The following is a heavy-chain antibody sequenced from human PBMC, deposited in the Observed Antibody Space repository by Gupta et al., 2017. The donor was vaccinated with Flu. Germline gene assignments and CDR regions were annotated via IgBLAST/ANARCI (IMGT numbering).Heavy chain of an antibody. V-gene: IGHV3-23*01. CDR3: AKDHGRYCSGGSCYSY. Sequence: EVQLLESGGGLVQPGGSLRLSCAASGFTFSSYAMSWVRQAPGKGLEWVSAISGSGGSTYYADSVKGRFTISRDNSKNTLYLQMNSLRAEDTAVYYCAKDHGRYCSGGSCYSYWGQGTLVTVSS. D-gene: IGHD2-15*01. J-gene: IGHJ4*02. CDR2: ISGSGGST. CDR1: GFTFSSYA.